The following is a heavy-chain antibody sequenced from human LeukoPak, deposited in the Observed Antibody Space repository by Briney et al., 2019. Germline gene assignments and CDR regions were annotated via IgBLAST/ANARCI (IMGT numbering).Heavy chain of an antibody. CDR2: INPNSGGT. Sequence: SSVKVSCKASGYTFTGYYMHWVRQAPGQGREWMGWINPNSGGTNYAQKFQGRVTMTRDTSISTAYMELSRLRSDDTAVYYCARESITMIVVVNEFDPWGQGTLVTVSS. CDR3: ARESITMIVVVNEFDP. J-gene: IGHJ5*02. V-gene: IGHV1-2*02. CDR1: GYTFTGYY. D-gene: IGHD3-22*01.